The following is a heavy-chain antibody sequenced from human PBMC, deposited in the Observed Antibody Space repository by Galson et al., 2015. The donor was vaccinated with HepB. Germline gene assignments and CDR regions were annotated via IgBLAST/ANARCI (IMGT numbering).Heavy chain of an antibody. CDR3: ARGQQWELRFDY. J-gene: IGHJ4*02. CDR2: IYSGGST. CDR1: GFTVSSNY. D-gene: IGHD1-26*01. V-gene: IGHV3-53*01. Sequence: SLRLSCAASGFTVSSNYMSWVRQAPGKGLEWVSVIYSGGSTYYADSVKGRFTISRDNSKSTLYLQMNSLRAEDTAVYYCARGQQWELRFDYWGQGTLVTVSS.